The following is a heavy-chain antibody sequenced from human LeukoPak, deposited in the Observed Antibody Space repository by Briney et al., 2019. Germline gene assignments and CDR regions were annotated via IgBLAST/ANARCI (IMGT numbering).Heavy chain of an antibody. CDR1: GYTFTSYG. D-gene: IGHD2-2*01. CDR2: ISAYNGNT. J-gene: IGHJ4*02. CDR3: ATAAAPFDY. Sequence: ASVKVSCKASGYTFTSYGISWVRQAPGQGLEWMGWISAYNGNTNYAQKFQGRVTMTEDTSTDTAYMELSSLRSEDTAVYYCATAAAPFDYWGQGTLVTVSS. V-gene: IGHV1-18*01.